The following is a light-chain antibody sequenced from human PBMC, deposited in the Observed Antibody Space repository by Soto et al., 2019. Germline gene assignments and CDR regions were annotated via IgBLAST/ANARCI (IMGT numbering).Light chain of an antibody. CDR1: QSSSSSY. Sequence: ENALTQSPGTLSLSPGERTTLSCRASQSSSSSYLAWYQQKPGQTPRLLIYHASSRATGIPDRFSGSGSGTDFTLTISRLEPEDFAVYYCQQYGDSLLTFGGGTKVEIK. CDR3: QQYGDSLLT. V-gene: IGKV3-20*01. CDR2: HAS. J-gene: IGKJ4*01.